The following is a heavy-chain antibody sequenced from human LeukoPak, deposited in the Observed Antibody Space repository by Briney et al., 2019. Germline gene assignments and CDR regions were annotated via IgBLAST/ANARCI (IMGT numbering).Heavy chain of an antibody. CDR2: ISSSGRNI. V-gene: IGHV3-48*03. CDR3: ARDLVQLWSKDF. J-gene: IGHJ4*02. D-gene: IGHD5-18*01. CDR1: GFTFSSYE. Sequence: GGSLRLSCAGSGFTFSSYEMNWVRQAPGKGLEWVSYISSSGRNIYYADSVKGRFTISRDNAKNSLYLQMNSLRAEDTAVYYCARDLVQLWSKDFWGQGTLVTVSS.